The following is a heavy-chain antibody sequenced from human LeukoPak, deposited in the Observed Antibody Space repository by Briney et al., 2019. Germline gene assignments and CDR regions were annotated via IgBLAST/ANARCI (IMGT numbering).Heavy chain of an antibody. CDR2: INPRGTAT. J-gene: IGHJ5*02. Sequence: GASVKVSCKTSGYTFTTYGILWVRQAPGQGLEWMGLINPRGTATRYAESFQGRLTLTRDLSTSTDYMELSSLRSDDTAVYFCARDTSEGDYAWWFDPWGQGTLVTVAS. V-gene: IGHV1-46*01. CDR1: GYTFTTYG. D-gene: IGHD3-16*01. CDR3: ARDTSEGDYAWWFDP.